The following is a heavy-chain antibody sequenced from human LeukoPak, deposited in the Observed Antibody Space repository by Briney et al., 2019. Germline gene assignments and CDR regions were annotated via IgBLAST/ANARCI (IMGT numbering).Heavy chain of an antibody. V-gene: IGHV3-30*18. CDR3: AKGTYYYGSTESTGSWYFDL. J-gene: IGHJ2*01. Sequence: GGSLRPSCAASGFTFSSYGMHWVRQAPGKGLEWVAVISYDGSNKYYADSVKGRFTISRDNSKNMLYLQMNSLRAEDTAVYYCAKGTYYYGSTESTGSWYFDLWGRGTLVTVSS. CDR2: ISYDGSNK. CDR1: GFTFSSYG. D-gene: IGHD3-10*01.